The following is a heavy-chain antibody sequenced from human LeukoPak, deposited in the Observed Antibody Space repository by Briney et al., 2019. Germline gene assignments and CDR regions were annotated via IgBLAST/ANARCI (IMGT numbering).Heavy chain of an antibody. D-gene: IGHD6-13*01. J-gene: IGHJ5*02. Sequence: GGSLRLSCAASGFTCSSYWMRWVRQAAGKGLEWVANIKQDGSEKYYVDSVKGRFTISRDNAKNSLYLQMNSLRAEDTAVYYCARIYSSSWYEGDWFDPWGQGTLVTVSS. CDR2: IKQDGSEK. CDR3: ARIYSSSWYEGDWFDP. CDR1: GFTCSSYW. V-gene: IGHV3-7*03.